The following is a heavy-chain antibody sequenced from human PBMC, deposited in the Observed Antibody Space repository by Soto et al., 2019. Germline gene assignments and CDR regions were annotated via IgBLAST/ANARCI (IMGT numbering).Heavy chain of an antibody. D-gene: IGHD3-22*01. V-gene: IGHV4-31*03. CDR2: IYYSGST. CDR3: ARTGYYYEADY. J-gene: IGHJ4*02. Sequence: SETLSLTCTVSGGSISSGDYYWSWIRQHPGKGLEWIGYIYYSGSTYYNPSLKSRVTISVDTSKNQFSLKLSSVTAADTAVYYCARTGYYYEADYWGQGTLVTVSS. CDR1: GGSISSGDYY.